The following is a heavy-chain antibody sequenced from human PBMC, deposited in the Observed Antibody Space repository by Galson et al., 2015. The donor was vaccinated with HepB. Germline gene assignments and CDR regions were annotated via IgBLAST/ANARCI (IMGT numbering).Heavy chain of an antibody. D-gene: IGHD4-23*01. CDR1: GYTLTELS. J-gene: IGHJ6*02. Sequence: SVKVSCKVSGYTLTELSIHWVRQAPGQGLEWMGGFDPEDGETIYAQKFQGRVTMTEDTSTDTAYMELSSLRSEDTAVYYCATGDYGGNSRYSYYGMDVWGQGTTVTVSS. CDR2: FDPEDGET. V-gene: IGHV1-24*01. CDR3: ATGDYGGNSRYSYYGMDV.